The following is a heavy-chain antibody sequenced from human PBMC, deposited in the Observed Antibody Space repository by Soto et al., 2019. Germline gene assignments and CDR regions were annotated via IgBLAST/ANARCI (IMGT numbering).Heavy chain of an antibody. D-gene: IGHD3-10*01. Sequence: EVQLLESGGGLLQPGGSLRLSCAASGFTFSTYATSWVRQAPGRGLEWVSAISSGGTNTYYADSVKGRFTISRDNSKNTLYLQMNSLRAEDTAVYYCVFGVGRDYWGQGTLVTVSS. CDR1: GFTFSTYA. J-gene: IGHJ4*02. CDR3: VFGVGRDY. CDR2: ISSGGTNT. V-gene: IGHV3-23*01.